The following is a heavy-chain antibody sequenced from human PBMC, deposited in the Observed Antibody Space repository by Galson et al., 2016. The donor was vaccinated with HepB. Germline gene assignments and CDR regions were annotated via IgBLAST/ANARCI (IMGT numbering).Heavy chain of an antibody. D-gene: IGHD4-11*01. CDR2: LWSDGVNA. CDR1: GFDFSTYA. J-gene: IGHJ6*02. V-gene: IGHV3-33*03. Sequence: SLRLSCAASGFDFSTYAMHWVRQAPRKGLDWVAVLWSDGVNAFYADSVKGRFTISRDMSKNTFQLQMNSLKTEDTAVYYCAKAIHSNYAYGLDVWGQGTPVTVSS. CDR3: AKAIHSNYAYGLDV.